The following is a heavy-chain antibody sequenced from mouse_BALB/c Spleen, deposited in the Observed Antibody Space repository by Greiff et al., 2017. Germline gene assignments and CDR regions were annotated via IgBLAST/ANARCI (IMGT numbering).Heavy chain of an antibody. CDR3: ARDGKDYFDY. CDR1: GYSITSDYA. J-gene: IGHJ2*01. V-gene: IGHV3-2*02. D-gene: IGHD2-1*01. Sequence: DVQLVESGPGLVKPSQSLSLTCTVTGYSITSDYAWNWIRQFPGNKLEWMGYISYSGSTSYNPSLKSRISITRDTSKNQFFLQLNSVTTEDTATYYCARDGKDYFDYWGQGTTLTVSS. CDR2: ISYSGST.